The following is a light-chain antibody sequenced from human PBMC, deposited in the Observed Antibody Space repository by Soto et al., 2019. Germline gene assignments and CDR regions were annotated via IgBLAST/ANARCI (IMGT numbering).Light chain of an antibody. Sequence: DIQMTQSPSSLSASVGDRVTITCRASLTIGDSLSWFQQKAGKPPTLLIYGASALQSGVPARFSGSASGTDFTLTISTMQREDFATYYCLQTYNLPRTFGQGTKVDLK. CDR2: GAS. J-gene: IGKJ1*01. CDR1: LTIGDS. CDR3: LQTYNLPRT. V-gene: IGKV1-39*01.